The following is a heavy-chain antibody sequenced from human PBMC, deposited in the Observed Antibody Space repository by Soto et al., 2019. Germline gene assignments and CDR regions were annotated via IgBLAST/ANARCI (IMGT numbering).Heavy chain of an antibody. CDR1: GYTFTRYG. CDR2: ISAYNGNT. D-gene: IGHD2-15*01. CDR3: ARARYCSGGSCYYDYYYGMDV. V-gene: IGHV1-18*01. J-gene: IGHJ6*02. Sequence: GVSVKLSCKTAGYTFTRYGISWVRQAPGQGLEWMGWISAYNGNTNYAQKLQGRVTMTTDTSTSTAYMELRSLRSDDTAVYYCARARYCSGGSCYYDYYYGMDVWGQGTTVTVSS.